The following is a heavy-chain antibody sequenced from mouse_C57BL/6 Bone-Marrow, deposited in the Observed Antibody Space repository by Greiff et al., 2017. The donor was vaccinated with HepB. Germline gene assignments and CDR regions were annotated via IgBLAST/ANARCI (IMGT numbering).Heavy chain of an antibody. CDR1: GYTFTSYW. CDR3: ASRYYGSPRYFDV. Sequence: QVQLQQSGAELVRPGSSVKLSCKASGYTFTSYWMHWVKQRPIQGLEWIGNIDPSDSETHYNQKFKDKATLTVDKSSSTAYMQLSSLTSEDSAVYYCASRYYGSPRYFDVWGTGTTVTVSS. V-gene: IGHV1-52*01. CDR2: IDPSDSET. D-gene: IGHD1-1*01. J-gene: IGHJ1*03.